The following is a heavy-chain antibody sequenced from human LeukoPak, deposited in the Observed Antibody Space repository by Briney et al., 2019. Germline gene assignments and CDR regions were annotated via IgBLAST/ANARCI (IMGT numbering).Heavy chain of an antibody. J-gene: IGHJ4*02. V-gene: IGHV3-7*03. CDR1: GFPFSNYW. D-gene: IGHD6-19*01. Sequence: PGGSLRLSCAASGFPFSNYWMSWVRQAPGKGLEWVANMKEDGGEINYVDSVKGRFTISRDNAKNTVYLQLNSLRADDTAVYYCAEDSPLVGYTSGWSSNSFDHWGQGTLVTVSS. CDR2: MKEDGGEI. CDR3: AEDSPLVGYTSGWSSNSFDH.